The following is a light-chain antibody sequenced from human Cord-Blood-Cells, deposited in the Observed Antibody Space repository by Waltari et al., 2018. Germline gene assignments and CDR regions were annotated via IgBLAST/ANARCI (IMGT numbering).Light chain of an antibody. CDR2: HDS. Sequence: SYELTQPPSVSVSPGQTASITRSGDKLGDKYACWYQQKPGPSPVLVIYHDSKRPSGIPERFSGSNSGNTATLTISGTQAMDEADYYCQAWDSSTVVFGGGTKLTVL. CDR3: QAWDSSTVV. J-gene: IGLJ2*01. CDR1: KLGDKY. V-gene: IGLV3-1*01.